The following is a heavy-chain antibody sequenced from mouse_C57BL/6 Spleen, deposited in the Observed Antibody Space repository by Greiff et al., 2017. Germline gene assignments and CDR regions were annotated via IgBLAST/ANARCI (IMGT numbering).Heavy chain of an antibody. CDR1: GFSLTSYA. D-gene: IGHD1-1*01. V-gene: IGHV2-9-1*01. CDR3: ARIYYYGSSTGWYFDV. Sequence: VQLQQSGPGLVAPSQSLSITCTVSGFSLTSYAISWVRQPPGKGLEWLGVIWPGGGTNYNSALKSRLSISKDNSKSQVFLKMNSLQTDDTARYYCARIYYYGSSTGWYFDVWGTGTTVTVSS. J-gene: IGHJ1*03. CDR2: IWPGGGT.